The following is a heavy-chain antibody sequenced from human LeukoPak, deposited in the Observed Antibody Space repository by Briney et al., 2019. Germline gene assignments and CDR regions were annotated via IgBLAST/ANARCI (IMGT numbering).Heavy chain of an antibody. Sequence: SETLSLTCTVSGGSISSSSYYWGWIRQPPGKGLEWIGSIYYSGSTYYNPSLKSRVTISVDTSKNQFSMKLSSVTAADTAVYYCATSQSSSWGWGQGTLVTVSS. J-gene: IGHJ4*02. D-gene: IGHD6-13*01. CDR3: ATSQSSSWG. V-gene: IGHV4-39*07. CDR2: IYYSGST. CDR1: GGSISSSSYY.